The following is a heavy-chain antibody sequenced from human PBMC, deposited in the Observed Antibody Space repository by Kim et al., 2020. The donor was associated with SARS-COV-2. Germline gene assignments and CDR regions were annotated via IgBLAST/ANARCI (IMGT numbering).Heavy chain of an antibody. CDR2: IYPGDSDT. J-gene: IGHJ4*02. Sequence: GESLKISCKGSGYSFTSYWIGWVRQMPGKGLEWMGIIYPGDSDTRYSPSFQGQVTISADKSISTAYLQWSSLKASDTAMYYCARLPSMWIYSSSWYRFDYWGQGTLVTVSS. V-gene: IGHV5-51*01. CDR1: GYSFTSYW. D-gene: IGHD6-13*01. CDR3: ARLPSMWIYSSSWYRFDY.